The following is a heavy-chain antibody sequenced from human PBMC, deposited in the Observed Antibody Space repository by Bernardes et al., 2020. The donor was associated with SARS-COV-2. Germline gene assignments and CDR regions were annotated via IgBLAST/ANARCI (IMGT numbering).Heavy chain of an antibody. J-gene: IGHJ6*02. CDR3: ARSIVVVPAADLTYYYYYGMDV. CDR1: GGSFSGYY. V-gene: IGHV4-34*01. D-gene: IGHD2-2*01. CDR2: INHSGST. Sequence: TLSLTCAAYGGSFSGYYWSWIRQPPGKGLEWIGEINHSGSTNYNPSLKSRVTISVDTSKNQFSLKLSSVTAADTAVYYCARSIVVVPAADLTYYYYYGMDVWGQGTTVTVSS.